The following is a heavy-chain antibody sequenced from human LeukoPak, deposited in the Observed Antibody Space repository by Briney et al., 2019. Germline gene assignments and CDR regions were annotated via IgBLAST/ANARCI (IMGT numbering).Heavy chain of an antibody. V-gene: IGHV3-48*04. D-gene: IGHD6-6*01. J-gene: IGHJ6*02. CDR3: AREYSSSSYYYGMDV. Sequence: GGSLRLSCAASGFTFSSYSMNWVRQAPGKGLEWVSYISSSSSTIYYADSVKGRFTISRDNAKNSLYLQMNSLRAEDTAVYYCAREYSSSSYYYGMDVWGQGTTVTVSS. CDR1: GFTFSSYS. CDR2: ISSSSSTI.